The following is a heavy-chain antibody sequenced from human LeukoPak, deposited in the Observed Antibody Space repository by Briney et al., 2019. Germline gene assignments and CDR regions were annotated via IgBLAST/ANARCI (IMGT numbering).Heavy chain of an antibody. V-gene: IGHV4-59*01. CDR3: AREAGYCSGGSCYGAWFDY. CDR2: IYYSGSI. D-gene: IGHD2-15*01. Sequence: SETLSLTCTVSGGSISSYYWSWIRQPPGKGLEWIGYIYYSGSINHNPSLKSRVTISVDTSKNQFSLKLSSVTAADTAVYYCAREAGYCSGGSCYGAWFDYWGQGTLVTVSS. J-gene: IGHJ4*02. CDR1: GGSISSYY.